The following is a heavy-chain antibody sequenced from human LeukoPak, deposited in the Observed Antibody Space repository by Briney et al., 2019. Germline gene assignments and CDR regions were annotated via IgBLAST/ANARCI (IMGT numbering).Heavy chain of an antibody. CDR1: GYTFTSYY. Sequence: GASVKVSCKASGYTFTSYYMHWVRQAPGQGLEWMGIINPSGGSTSYAQKFQGRVTMTRDTSTSTAYMELTSLRSDDTAMYYCTRDLGVDTTMIFFDYWGQGTLVTVSS. V-gene: IGHV1-46*01. J-gene: IGHJ4*02. CDR2: INPSGGST. CDR3: TRDLGVDTTMIFFDY. D-gene: IGHD5-18*01.